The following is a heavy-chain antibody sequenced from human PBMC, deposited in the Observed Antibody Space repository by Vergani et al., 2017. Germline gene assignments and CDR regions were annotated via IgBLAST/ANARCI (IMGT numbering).Heavy chain of an antibody. CDR3: TKGSRGYTGYFFDY. CDR2: ISWNSGAV. D-gene: IGHD5-12*01. CDR1: GITFWKFG. V-gene: IGHV3-9*01. J-gene: IGHJ4*02. Sequence: EVELVESGGGLAQPGGSLRLSCEASGITFWKFGMHWVRQGPGKGLEWVSGISWNSGAVDYADSVRGRFTISRDNAKNSLFLEMNSLRADDTAVYYCTKGSRGYTGYFFDYWGQGTLATVSS.